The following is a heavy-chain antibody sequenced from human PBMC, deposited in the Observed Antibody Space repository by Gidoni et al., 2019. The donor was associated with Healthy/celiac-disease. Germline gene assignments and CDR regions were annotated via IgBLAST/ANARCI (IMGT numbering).Heavy chain of an antibody. CDR3: TTGIVVVPAAKRLPRSPWDY. V-gene: IGHV3-15*01. Sequence: GWVGRIKSKTDGGTTDYAAPVKGRFTISRDDSKNTLYLQMNSLKTEDTAVYYCTTGIVVVPAAKRLPRSPWDYWGQGTLVTVSS. D-gene: IGHD2-2*01. J-gene: IGHJ4*02. CDR2: IKSKTDGGTT.